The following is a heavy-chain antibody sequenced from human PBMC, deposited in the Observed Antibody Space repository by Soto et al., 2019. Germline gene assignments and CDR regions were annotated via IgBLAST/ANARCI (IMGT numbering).Heavy chain of an antibody. J-gene: IGHJ6*02. D-gene: IGHD6-19*01. V-gene: IGHV3-30-3*01. Sequence: TLSRGVAEVSCSRYAVYRVRQAPGKGLEGVAVISYDGSNKYYADSVKGRFTISRDNSKSTLYLQMNSLKTEDTAVYYCTRDTPPVSSGWAYYYYGMDVWGQGTTVTVSS. CDR1: EVSCSRYA. CDR3: TRDTPPVSSGWAYYYYGMDV. CDR2: ISYDGSNK.